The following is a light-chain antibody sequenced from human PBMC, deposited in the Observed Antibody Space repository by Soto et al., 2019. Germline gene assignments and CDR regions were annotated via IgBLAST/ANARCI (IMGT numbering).Light chain of an antibody. CDR3: QQRSNWPRT. CDR1: QSVSSY. CDR2: DSS. J-gene: IGKJ1*01. Sequence: EIVLTQSPATLSLSPGERATLSCRASQSVSSYLAWYQQKPGQAPRLLIYDSSNRAAGIPARFSGSGSGTDFTLTLSSLEPEEFAVYYCQQRSNWPRTFGQGTKVEIK. V-gene: IGKV3-11*01.